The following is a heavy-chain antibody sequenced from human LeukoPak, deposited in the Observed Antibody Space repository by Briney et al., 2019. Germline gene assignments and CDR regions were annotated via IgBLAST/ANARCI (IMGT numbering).Heavy chain of an antibody. CDR2: MNPNTGHT. CDR3: GRVQSGSLLRYGMDA. J-gene: IGHJ6*02. D-gene: IGHD3-10*01. V-gene: IGHV1-8*01. CDR1: GYTLTTSD. Sequence: ASVKVSCKASGYTLTTSDINWVRQATGQGLEWMGWMNPNTGHTGFTQKFQGRVTMTRSISLNTAYMELSSLRSEDTAVYFCGRVQSGSLLRYGMDAWGQGTTVTVSS.